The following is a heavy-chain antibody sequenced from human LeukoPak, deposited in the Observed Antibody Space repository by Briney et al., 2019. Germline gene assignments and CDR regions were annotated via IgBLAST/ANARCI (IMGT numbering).Heavy chain of an antibody. CDR2: MNPNSGNT. Sequence: GASVKVSCKASGYTFTSYGISWVRQATGQGLEWMGWMNPNSGNTGYAQKFQGRVTITRNTSISTAYMELSSLRSEDTAVYYCARDCRGSGGSCCFDYWGQGTLVTVSS. D-gene: IGHD2-15*01. J-gene: IGHJ4*02. CDR3: ARDCRGSGGSCCFDY. V-gene: IGHV1-8*03. CDR1: GYTFTSYG.